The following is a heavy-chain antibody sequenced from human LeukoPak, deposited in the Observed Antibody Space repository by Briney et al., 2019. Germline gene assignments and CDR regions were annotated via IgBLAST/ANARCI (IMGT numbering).Heavy chain of an antibody. CDR2: FYYIGGT. V-gene: IGHV4-39*01. Sequence: SETLSLICTVSRGSISSSSYYWGWIRQPPGKRLEWIGSFYYIGGTYYNPSLEGRVTISADSSKNQFSLKLTSVTAADTALYYCARILTTFDSWGQGTLVTVSS. J-gene: IGHJ4*02. CDR3: ARILTTFDS. D-gene: IGHD4-11*01. CDR1: RGSISSSSYY.